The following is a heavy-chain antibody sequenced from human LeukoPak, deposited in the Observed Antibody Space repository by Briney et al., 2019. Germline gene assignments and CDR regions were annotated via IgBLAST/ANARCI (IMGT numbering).Heavy chain of an antibody. CDR2: INPDGSRT. D-gene: IGHD1-26*01. CDR3: ARVRGSYAVDY. V-gene: IGHV3-74*01. Sequence: GGSLRLSCAASGFTFSTYWVHWVRQAPGKGLVWVSRINPDGSRTDYADSVKGRFTISRDNAKNTLYLQMSSLRAEDTAVYYCARVRGSYAVDYWGQGALVTVSS. J-gene: IGHJ4*02. CDR1: GFTFSTYW.